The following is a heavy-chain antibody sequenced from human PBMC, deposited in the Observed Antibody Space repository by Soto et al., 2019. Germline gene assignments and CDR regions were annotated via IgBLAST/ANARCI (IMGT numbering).Heavy chain of an antibody. J-gene: IGHJ4*02. CDR2: IYYSGST. CDR3: ARHPDY. V-gene: IGHV4-31*11. Sequence: PSETLSLTCAVSGGSISSSNWWSWIRQHPGKGLEWIGYIYYSGSTYYNPSLKSRVTISVDTSKNQFSLKLSSVTAADTAVYYCARHPDYWGQGTLVTVSS. CDR1: GGSISSSNW.